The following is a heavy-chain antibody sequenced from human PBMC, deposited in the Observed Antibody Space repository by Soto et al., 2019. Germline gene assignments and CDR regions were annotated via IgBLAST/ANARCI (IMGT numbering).Heavy chain of an antibody. Sequence: GWSLRLSCAASGFTFSSYGMHWVRQAPGKGLELVAFISYDVSNKYYADSVNGRFTISRDNSNNTLYVQMNRLRAEDTAVYYCAKDRMATIVYRGHSDYWGKGTLVTVSS. D-gene: IGHD5-12*01. J-gene: IGHJ4*02. V-gene: IGHV3-30*18. CDR1: GFTFSSYG. CDR3: AKDRMATIVYRGHSDY. CDR2: ISYDVSNK.